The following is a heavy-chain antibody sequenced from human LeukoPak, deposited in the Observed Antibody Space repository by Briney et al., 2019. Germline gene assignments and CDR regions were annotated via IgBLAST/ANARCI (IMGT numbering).Heavy chain of an antibody. Sequence: PSETLSLTCTVSGGSISSYYWSWIRQPPGKGLEWIGYIYYSGSTNYNPSLKSRVTISVDTSKNQFSLKLSSVTAADTAVYYCVASGHDSIFDYWGQGTLVTVSS. CDR1: GGSISSYY. J-gene: IGHJ4*02. CDR3: VASGHDSIFDY. CDR2: IYYSGST. D-gene: IGHD5-12*01. V-gene: IGHV4-59*01.